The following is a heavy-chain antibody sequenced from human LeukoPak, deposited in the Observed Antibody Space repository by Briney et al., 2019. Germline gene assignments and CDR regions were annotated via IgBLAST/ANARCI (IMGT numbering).Heavy chain of an antibody. CDR2: IKQDDSEK. V-gene: IGHV3-7*01. CDR1: GFTFDNYW. Sequence: SGGSLRLSCAASGFTFDNYWMHWVRQAPGKGLEWVANIKQDDSEKYYVDSVRGRFTISRDNAKNSLYLQMNSLKVEDTAVYYCARGSSFGSYWGQGTLVPVSS. CDR3: ARGSSFGSY. J-gene: IGHJ4*02. D-gene: IGHD6-6*01.